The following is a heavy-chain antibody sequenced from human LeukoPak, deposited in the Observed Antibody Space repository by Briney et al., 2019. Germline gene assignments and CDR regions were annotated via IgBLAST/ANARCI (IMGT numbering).Heavy chain of an antibody. D-gene: IGHD1-26*01. CDR3: AKGRTLVGGSTRSYDY. Sequence: GGSLRLSCAASGFTFTSYSMSWVRQAPGKGLEWVSVISGNGGDTFYADSVKGRFTISRDNYKNTLYLQMNSLRVEDTAVYYCAKGRTLVGGSTRSYDYWGQGTLVTVSS. CDR1: GFTFTSYS. CDR2: ISGNGGDT. J-gene: IGHJ4*02. V-gene: IGHV3-23*01.